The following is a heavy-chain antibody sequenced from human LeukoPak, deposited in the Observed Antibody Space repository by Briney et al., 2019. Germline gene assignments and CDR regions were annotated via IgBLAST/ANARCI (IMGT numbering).Heavy chain of an antibody. D-gene: IGHD3-22*01. CDR2: TYYLSKWYN. CDR3: ASGSGYSPYAFDI. CDR1: GDGVSSNSAA. Sequence: SQTLSLTCAISGDGVSSNSAAWNWIRQSPSRGLEWLGRTYYLSKWYNDYAVSVKSRITMNPDTSNNQFSLQLNSVTPEDTAVYYCASGSGYSPYAFDIWGQGTMVTVSS. V-gene: IGHV6-1*01. J-gene: IGHJ3*02.